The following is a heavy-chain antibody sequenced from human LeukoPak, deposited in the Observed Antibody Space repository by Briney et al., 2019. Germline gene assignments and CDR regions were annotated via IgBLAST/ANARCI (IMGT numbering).Heavy chain of an antibody. CDR3: ARVPIVVVPPDYYYYYMDV. D-gene: IGHD2-2*01. Sequence: ASVKVSCKVSGYTFTSYGISWVRQAPGQGLEWMGWISAYNGNTNYAQKLQGRVTMTTDTSTSTAYMELSSLRSDDTAVYYCARVPIVVVPPDYYYYYMDVWGKGTTVTVSS. CDR1: GYTFTSYG. CDR2: ISAYNGNT. V-gene: IGHV1-18*01. J-gene: IGHJ6*03.